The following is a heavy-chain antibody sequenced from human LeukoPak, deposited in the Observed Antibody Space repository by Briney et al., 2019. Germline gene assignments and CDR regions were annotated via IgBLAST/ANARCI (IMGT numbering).Heavy chain of an antibody. CDR1: GFIFSTYG. CDR3: AEDQKLQPFHY. Sequence: GGSLRLSCAASGFIFSTYGMHWVRQAPGKGLERVAFIQFDGSDRFYADSVKGRFTISRDNSKNTLYLQMNSLRLEDTSVYYCAEDQKLQPFHYWGHGTLVTVSS. J-gene: IGHJ4*01. V-gene: IGHV3-30*02. CDR2: IQFDGSDR.